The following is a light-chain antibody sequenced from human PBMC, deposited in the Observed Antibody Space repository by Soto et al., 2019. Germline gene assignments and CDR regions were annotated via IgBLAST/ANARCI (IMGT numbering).Light chain of an antibody. CDR1: QSVSSN. V-gene: IGKV3-15*01. Sequence: EIVMTQSPVTLSVSPGERTTLSCRASQSVSSNLAWYQQRPGQAPRLLIYDASTMATGIPSRFSGSGSGTEFTLTISSLRSEDFAVYSCKQYNNCPRLFGGGTRVEI. CDR2: DAS. CDR3: KQYNNCPRL. J-gene: IGKJ4*02.